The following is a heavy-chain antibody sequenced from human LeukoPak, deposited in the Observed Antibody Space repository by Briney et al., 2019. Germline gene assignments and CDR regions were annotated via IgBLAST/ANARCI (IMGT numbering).Heavy chain of an antibody. D-gene: IGHD6-19*01. Sequence: PGGSLRLSCAASGFTFSDYYMSWIRQAPGKGLEWVSYISRGGNTIYYADSVKGRFIISRDNAKNSLYLQMNSLRAEDTAVYYCARGLTVAGHYMDVWGKGTTVTVSS. CDR2: ISRGGNTI. V-gene: IGHV3-11*01. CDR3: ARGLTVAGHYMDV. J-gene: IGHJ6*03. CDR1: GFTFSDYY.